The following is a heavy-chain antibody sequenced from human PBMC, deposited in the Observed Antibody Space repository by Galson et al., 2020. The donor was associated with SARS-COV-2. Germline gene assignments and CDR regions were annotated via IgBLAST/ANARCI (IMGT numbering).Heavy chain of an antibody. CDR1: GFTFSSYA. D-gene: IGHD1-26*01. CDR2: ISYDGSNK. CDR3: ARPRSGSYLGYFDY. J-gene: IGHJ4*02. V-gene: IGHV3-30*04. Sequence: GGSLRLSCAASGFTFSSYAMHWVRQAPGKGLEWVAVISYDGSNKYYADSVKGRFTISRDNSKNTLYLQMNSLRAEDTAVYYCARPRSGSYLGYFDYWGQGTLVTVSS.